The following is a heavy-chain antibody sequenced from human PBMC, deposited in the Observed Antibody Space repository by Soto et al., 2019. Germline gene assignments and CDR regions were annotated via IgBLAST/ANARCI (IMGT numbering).Heavy chain of an antibody. CDR3: AREPGYSYGLGYYYYYGMDV. D-gene: IGHD5-18*01. CDR1: GGSISSYY. V-gene: IGHV4-59*01. Sequence: SETLSLTCTVSGGSISSYYWSWIRQPPGKGLEWIGYIYYSGSTYYNPSLKSRVTISVDTSKNQFSLKLSSVTAADTAVYYCAREPGYSYGLGYYYYYGMDVWGQGTTVTVSS. J-gene: IGHJ6*02. CDR2: IYYSGST.